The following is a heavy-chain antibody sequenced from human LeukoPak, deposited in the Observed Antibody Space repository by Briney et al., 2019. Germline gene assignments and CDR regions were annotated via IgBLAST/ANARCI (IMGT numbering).Heavy chain of an antibody. CDR2: INDGGDST. CDR3: AKSTGGSCFSGSGY. D-gene: IGHD2-15*01. J-gene: IGHJ4*02. V-gene: IGHV3-23*01. Sequence: GGSLRLSCAASGFTFRSYAMSWVRQAPGKGLDWVSVINDGGDSTYYAGSVKGRFTISTDNSKNTLYLQMNSLRAEDTAVYYCAKSTGGSCFSGSGYWGQGTLVTVSS. CDR1: GFTFRSYA.